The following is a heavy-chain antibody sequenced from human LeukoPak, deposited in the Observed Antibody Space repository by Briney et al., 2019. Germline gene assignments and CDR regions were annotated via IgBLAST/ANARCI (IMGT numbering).Heavy chain of an antibody. J-gene: IGHJ4*02. V-gene: IGHV3-30*18. D-gene: IGHD5-18*01. Sequence: PGRSLRLSCAASGFTFSSYGMHWVRQAPGKGLEWGAVISYDGSNKYYADSVKGRFTISRDNSKNTLYLQMNSLRAEDTAVYYCAKEGYTSAYYLDYWGQGTLVTVSS. CDR3: AKEGYTSAYYLDY. CDR1: GFTFSSYG. CDR2: ISYDGSNK.